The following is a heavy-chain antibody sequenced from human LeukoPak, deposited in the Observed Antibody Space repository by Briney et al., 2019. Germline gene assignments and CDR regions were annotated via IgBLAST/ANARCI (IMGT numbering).Heavy chain of an antibody. CDR1: GYTFTAYY. Sequence: GASVKVSCKASGYTFTAYYIHWVRQAPGQGLEWMGWISAYNGNTNYAQKLQGRVTMTTDTSTGTAYMELRSLRSDDTAVYYCARDGSGSYSDYWGQGTLVTVSS. V-gene: IGHV1-18*04. CDR2: ISAYNGNT. D-gene: IGHD1-26*01. J-gene: IGHJ4*02. CDR3: ARDGSGSYSDY.